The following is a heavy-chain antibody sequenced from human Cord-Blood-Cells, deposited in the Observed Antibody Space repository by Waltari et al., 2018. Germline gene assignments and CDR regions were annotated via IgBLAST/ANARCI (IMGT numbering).Heavy chain of an antibody. V-gene: IGHV4-34*01. CDR2: INHSGST. Sequence: QVQLQQWGAGLLKPSETLSLTCAVYGGSFSGSYWSWIRQPPGKGLEWIGEINHSGSTNYNPSLKSRVTISVDTSKNQFSLKLSSVTAADTAVYYCARGIAVAGTGAYWFDPWGQGTLVTVSS. D-gene: IGHD6-19*01. J-gene: IGHJ5*02. CDR3: ARGIAVAGTGAYWFDP. CDR1: GGSFSGSY.